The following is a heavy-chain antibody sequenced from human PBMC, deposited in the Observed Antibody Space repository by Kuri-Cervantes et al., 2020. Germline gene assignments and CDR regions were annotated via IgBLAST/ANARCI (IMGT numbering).Heavy chain of an antibody. Sequence: SLKISCAASGFTFDDYAMHWVRQAPGKGLEWVSGINWNSATIGYADSVKGRFTISRDNAKNSAYLQMNSLRAEDTAVYYCARAIVGATGAFDIWGQGTMVTVSS. V-gene: IGHV3-9*01. CDR3: ARAIVGATGAFDI. CDR2: INWNSATI. D-gene: IGHD1-26*01. CDR1: GFTFDDYA. J-gene: IGHJ3*02.